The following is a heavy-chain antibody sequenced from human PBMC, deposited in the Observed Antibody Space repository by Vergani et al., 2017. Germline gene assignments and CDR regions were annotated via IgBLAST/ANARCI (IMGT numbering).Heavy chain of an antibody. CDR3: AHSRQLVRRGMDV. V-gene: IGHV2-5*02. J-gene: IGHJ6*03. CDR2: IYWDDDT. Sequence: QITLKESGPTLVKLTQPLPLPCTFPGFSPSTSGVGVGWIRQPPGKALEWLALIYWDDDTRYSPSMKSRLTITKDTSKIQVVLTMTHMDPVDTATYYRAHSRQLVRRGMDVWGKGTTVTVSS. D-gene: IGHD6-13*01. CDR1: GFSPSTSGVG.